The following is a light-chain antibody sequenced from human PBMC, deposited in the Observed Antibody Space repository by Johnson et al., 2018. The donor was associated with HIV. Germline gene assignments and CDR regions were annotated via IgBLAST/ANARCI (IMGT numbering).Light chain of an antibody. CDR1: SSNIGNNY. Sequence: QSVLTQPPSVSAAPGQKVTISCSGSSSNIGNNYVSWYQQLPGTAPKLLIYDNNQRPSGIPDRFSVSKSGTSATLGITGLQTGAEADYYCGTWDSSLSTYVCGSGTNVTVL. CDR3: GTWDSSLSTYV. J-gene: IGLJ1*01. V-gene: IGLV1-51*01. CDR2: DNN.